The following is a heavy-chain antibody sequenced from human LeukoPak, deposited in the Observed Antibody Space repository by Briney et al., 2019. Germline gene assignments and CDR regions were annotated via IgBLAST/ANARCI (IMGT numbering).Heavy chain of an antibody. J-gene: IGHJ3*02. CDR2: IYYSGST. D-gene: IGHD2-2*01. CDR3: ARVGIVVVPAAMRGAFDI. Sequence: PSETLSLTCTVSGGSISSYYWSWIRQPPGKGLEWIGYIYYSGSTNYNPSLKSRVTISVDTSKNQFSLKLSSVTAADTAVYYCARVGIVVVPAAMRGAFDIWGQGTMVTVSS. V-gene: IGHV4-59*08. CDR1: GGSISSYY.